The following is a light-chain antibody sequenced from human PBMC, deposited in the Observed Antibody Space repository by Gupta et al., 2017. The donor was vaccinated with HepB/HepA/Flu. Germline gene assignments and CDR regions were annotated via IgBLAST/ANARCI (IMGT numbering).Light chain of an antibody. CDR1: SSDIGGYNY. V-gene: IGLV2-11*01. CDR3: CSNAGSYTFDGI. CDR2: DVN. Sequence: QSALTQPRPVSGSPGQSVTIPCTGTSSDIGGYNYVSWYQQYSGKAPKLLIYDVNKRPSGVPDRFSGSKSGNTASLTISGLQAEDEADYYCCSNAGSYTFDGIFGGGTKLTVL. J-gene: IGLJ2*01.